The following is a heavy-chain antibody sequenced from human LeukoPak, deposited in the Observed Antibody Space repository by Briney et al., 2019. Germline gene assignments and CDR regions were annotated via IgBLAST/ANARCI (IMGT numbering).Heavy chain of an antibody. CDR3: ARYYYDSNGYLADY. J-gene: IGHJ4*02. CDR1: GFTFSSYAM. D-gene: IGHD3-22*01. Sequence: GSLRLSCAASGFTFSSYAMSWVRQAPGKGLEWIGEIHHSGGTNYNPSLRSRVTISVDKSKNQFSLKLTSVSAADTAVYYCARYYYDSNGYLADYWGQGTLVTVSS. V-gene: IGHV4-4*02. CDR2: IHHSGGT.